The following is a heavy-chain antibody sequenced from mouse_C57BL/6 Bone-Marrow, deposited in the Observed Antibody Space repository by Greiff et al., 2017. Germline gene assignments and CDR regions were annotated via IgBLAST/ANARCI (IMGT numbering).Heavy chain of an antibody. CDR1: GFTFSSYA. Sequence: EVHLVESGEGLVKPGGSLKLSCAASGFTFSSYAMSWVRQTPEKRLEWVAYISSGGDYIYYADTVKGRFTISRDNARNTLYLQMSSLKSEDTAMYYCTRDLGKYYFDYWGQGTTLTVSS. CDR2: ISSGGDYI. CDR3: TRDLGKYYFDY. V-gene: IGHV5-9-1*02. J-gene: IGHJ2*01. D-gene: IGHD4-1*01.